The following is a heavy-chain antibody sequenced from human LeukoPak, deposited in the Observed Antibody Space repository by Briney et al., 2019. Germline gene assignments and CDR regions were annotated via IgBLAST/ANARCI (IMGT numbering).Heavy chain of an antibody. CDR1: GFTFSSYA. V-gene: IGHV3-23*01. J-gene: IGHJ4*02. D-gene: IGHD3-22*01. CDR2: ISGSGGST. CDR3: AKEYYYDSSGPVDY. Sequence: PGGSLRLSCAASGFTFSSYAMSWVRQVPGKGLEWVSAISGSGGSTYYADSVKGRFTISRDNSKNTLYLQMNSLRAEDTAVYYCAKEYYYDSSGPVDYWGQGTLVTVSS.